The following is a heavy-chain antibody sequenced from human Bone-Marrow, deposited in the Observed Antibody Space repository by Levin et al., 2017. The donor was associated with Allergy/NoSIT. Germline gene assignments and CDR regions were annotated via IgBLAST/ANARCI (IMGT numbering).Heavy chain of an antibody. D-gene: IGHD1-26*01. CDR2: IYWDDDK. Sequence: VSGPTLVKPTQTLTLTCTFSGFSLSTSGVGVGWVRQPPGKALEWLALIYWDDDKRYSPSLKSRLTITKDTSKNQVVLRMTNMDPVDTATYYCAHEPEAAGARHFDIWGQGTMVTVSS. J-gene: IGHJ3*02. V-gene: IGHV2-5*02. CDR1: GFSLSTSGVG. CDR3: AHEPEAAGARHFDI.